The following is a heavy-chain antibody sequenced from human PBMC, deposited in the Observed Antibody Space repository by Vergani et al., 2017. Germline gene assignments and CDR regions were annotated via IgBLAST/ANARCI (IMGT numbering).Heavy chain of an antibody. V-gene: IGHV4-38-2*01. CDR1: GYSVGSGYY. D-gene: IGHD3-10*01. CDR3: ARQNPYGSAYVDF. Sequence: QVDLQESGPGLVKSSETLSLNCAVSGYSVGSGYYWGWIRQPPGRGLEWLGCVHRNGNTYYTSSLSSRATISRDTSNNQYSLRLTSVTASDTAVYYCARQNPYGSAYVDFWGRGVLVTVSA. CDR2: VHRNGNT. J-gene: IGHJ4*02.